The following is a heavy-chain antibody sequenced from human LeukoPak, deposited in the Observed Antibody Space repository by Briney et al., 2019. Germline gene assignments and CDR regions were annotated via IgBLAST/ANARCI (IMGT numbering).Heavy chain of an antibody. D-gene: IGHD5-12*01. CDR1: GGSTSSGDYY. Sequence: SQTLSLTCTVSGGSTSSGDYYWSWIRQPPGKGLEWIGYIYYSGSTYYNPSLKSRVTISVDTSKNQFSLKLSSVTAADTAVYYCAREWRGYSGYENDYWGQGTLVTVSS. V-gene: IGHV4-30-4*01. CDR3: AREWRGYSGYENDY. CDR2: IYYSGST. J-gene: IGHJ4*02.